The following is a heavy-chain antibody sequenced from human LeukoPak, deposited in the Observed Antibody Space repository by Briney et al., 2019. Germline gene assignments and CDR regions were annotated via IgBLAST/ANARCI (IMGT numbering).Heavy chain of an antibody. V-gene: IGHV3-23*01. CDR1: GFTFSSSA. D-gene: IGHD6-6*01. Sequence: GGSLRLSCAASGFTFSSSAMSWVRRAPGKGLEWVSSISGSGSGGSTYYADSVKGRFTISRDNSKNTLYLQMNSLRAEDTAVYYCARVYSSSSGLNYWGQGTLVTVSS. J-gene: IGHJ4*02. CDR2: ISGSGSGGST. CDR3: ARVYSSSSGLNY.